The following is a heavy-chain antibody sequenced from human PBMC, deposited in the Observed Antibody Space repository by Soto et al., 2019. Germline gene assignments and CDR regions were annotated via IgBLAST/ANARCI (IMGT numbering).Heavy chain of an antibody. CDR2: INAGNGNT. CDR1: GYTFTSYA. CDR3: ARDYRIVMVVAAHSGMDV. J-gene: IGHJ6*02. D-gene: IGHD2-15*01. V-gene: IGHV1-3*01. Sequence: QVQLVQSGAEVKKPGASVKVSCKASGYTFTSYAMHWVRQAPGQRLEWMGWINAGNGNTKYSQKFQGRVTITRDTSASTAYMELSSLRSEDTAVYYCARDYRIVMVVAAHSGMDVWGQGTTVTVSS.